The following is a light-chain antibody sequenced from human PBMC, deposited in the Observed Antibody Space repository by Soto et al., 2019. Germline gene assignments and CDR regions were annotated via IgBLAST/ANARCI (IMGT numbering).Light chain of an antibody. CDR2: GAY. CDR3: QQHNNWPTWT. V-gene: IGKV3-15*01. J-gene: IGKJ1*01. Sequence: IVMTQSPATLSVSPPERATLSCRASQSVSSNLAWYQQKPGQAPRLILYGAYTRTTGIPARFSGSGSGTEFTLTISSLQSEDFAVYYCQQHNNWPTWTCGQGTKVDIK. CDR1: QSVSSN.